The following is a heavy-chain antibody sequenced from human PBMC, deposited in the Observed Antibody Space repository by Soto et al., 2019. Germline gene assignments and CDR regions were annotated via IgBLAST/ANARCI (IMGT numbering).Heavy chain of an antibody. CDR3: ARELVVPAASLYYGMDV. D-gene: IGHD2-2*01. J-gene: IGHJ6*02. CDR1: GFTFSSYE. CDR2: ISSSGSTI. Sequence: GGSLRLSCAASGFTFSSYEMNWVRQAPGKGLEWVSYISSSGSTIYYADSVKGRFTISRDNAKNSLYLQMNSLRAEDTAVYYCARELVVPAASLYYGMDVWGQGTTVTVSS. V-gene: IGHV3-48*03.